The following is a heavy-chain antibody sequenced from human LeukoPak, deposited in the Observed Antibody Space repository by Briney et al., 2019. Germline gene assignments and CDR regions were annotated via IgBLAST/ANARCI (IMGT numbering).Heavy chain of an antibody. CDR2: INPSGGST. CDR1: GYTFTSYY. D-gene: IGHD2-8*01. J-gene: IGHJ6*03. CDR3: ARDLYLSVHYYYYMDV. V-gene: IGHV1-46*01. Sequence: GASVKVSCKASGYTFTSYYMHWVRQAPGQGLEWMGIINPSGGSTSYAQKFQGRVTMTRDMSTSTVYMELSSLRSDDTAVYYCARDLYLSVHYYYYMDVWGKGTTVTVSS.